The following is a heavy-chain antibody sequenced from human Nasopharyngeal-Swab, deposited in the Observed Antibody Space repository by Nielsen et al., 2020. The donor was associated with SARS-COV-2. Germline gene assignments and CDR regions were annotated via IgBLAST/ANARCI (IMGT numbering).Heavy chain of an antibody. J-gene: IGHJ4*02. CDR1: GLTFSTYA. CDR2: ISGRGTDT. D-gene: IGHD6-13*01. V-gene: IGHV3-23*01. CDR3: AKDGSSTPTY. Sequence: GVLKISCSVSGLTFSTYAMSWVRQAPGQGLEWVSAISGRGTDTYYADSVKGRFTIFRDNSKNTVFLQMNSLRADDTAVYYCAKDGSSTPTYWGQGTLVSVSS.